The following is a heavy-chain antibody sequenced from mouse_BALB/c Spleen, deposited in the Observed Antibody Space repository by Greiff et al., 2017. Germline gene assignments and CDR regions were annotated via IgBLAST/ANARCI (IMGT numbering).Heavy chain of an antibody. D-gene: IGHD1-1*01. CDR3: TRDRDYDSSGLFDC. CDR1: GFTFSSYT. Sequence: EVKLVESGGGLVKPGGSLKLSCAASGFTFSSYTMSWVRQTPEKRLEWVATISSGGSYTYYPDSVKGRFTISRDNAKNTLYLQMSSLKSEDTAMYYCTRDRDYDSSGLFDCWGEGTTLTVSS. V-gene: IGHV5-6-4*01. J-gene: IGHJ2*01. CDR2: ISSGGSYT.